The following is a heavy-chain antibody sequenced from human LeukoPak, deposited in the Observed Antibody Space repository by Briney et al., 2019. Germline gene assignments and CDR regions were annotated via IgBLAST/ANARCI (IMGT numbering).Heavy chain of an antibody. CDR1: GFTFSSYT. J-gene: IGHJ4*02. Sequence: GGSLRLSCAASGFTFSSYTMNWVRQAPGKGLEWVSYISTSSSYIYYADSVKGRFTISRDNAKNSLYLQMNSLRAEDTAVYYCARGYIWSGGLAYWGQGTLVTVSS. CDR3: ARGYIWSGGLAY. V-gene: IGHV3-21*06. D-gene: IGHD3-3*01. CDR2: ISTSSSYI.